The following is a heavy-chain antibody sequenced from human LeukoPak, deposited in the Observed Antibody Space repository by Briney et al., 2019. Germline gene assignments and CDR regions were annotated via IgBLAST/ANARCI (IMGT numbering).Heavy chain of an antibody. J-gene: IGHJ4*02. Sequence: GASVKVSCKASGYTFTCYYMHWVRQAPGQGLEWMGWINPNSGGTNYAQKFQGRVTMTRDTSISTAYMELSRLRSDDTAVYYCAREAVPYYDSSGYYYVGFDYWGQGTLVTVSS. D-gene: IGHD3-22*01. CDR3: AREAVPYYDSSGYYYVGFDY. CDR1: GYTFTCYY. V-gene: IGHV1-2*02. CDR2: INPNSGGT.